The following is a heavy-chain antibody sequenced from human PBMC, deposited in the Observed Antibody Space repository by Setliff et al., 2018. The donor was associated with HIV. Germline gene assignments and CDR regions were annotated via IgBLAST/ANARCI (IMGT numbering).Heavy chain of an antibody. D-gene: IGHD1-20*01. Sequence: ASVKVSCKASGGTFSSYAISWVRQAPGQGLEWMGWMSTDNGNTNYAQKVQGRVTMTTDTGTRTAYMELRSLRSGDTAMYYCARMRGGHNIREGAFDIWGQGTMVTVSS. CDR3: ARMRGGHNIREGAFDI. J-gene: IGHJ3*02. CDR1: GGTFSSYA. V-gene: IGHV1-18*01. CDR2: MSTDNGNT.